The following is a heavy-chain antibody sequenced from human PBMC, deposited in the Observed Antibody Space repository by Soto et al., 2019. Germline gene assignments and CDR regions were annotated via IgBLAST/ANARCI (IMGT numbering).Heavy chain of an antibody. Sequence: PSETLSLTCTVSGDSISNYYWSWIRQPPGKGLEWIGYIYHSGSTKYNPSLKSRVTISAAPSKNQFSLRLSSVTAADSAVYYCARSGDYTNYYYYYMDVWGTGTTVTLSS. D-gene: IGHD4-17*01. CDR1: GDSISNYY. J-gene: IGHJ6*03. CDR2: IYHSGST. V-gene: IGHV4-59*08. CDR3: ARSGDYTNYYYYYMDV.